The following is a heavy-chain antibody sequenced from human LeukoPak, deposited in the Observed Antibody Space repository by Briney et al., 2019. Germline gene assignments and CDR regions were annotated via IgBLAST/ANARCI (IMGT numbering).Heavy chain of an antibody. D-gene: IGHD2-15*01. CDR2: IYYSGST. J-gene: IGHJ4*02. Sequence: SGTLSLTCAVSGGSISSSNWWSWVRQPPGKGLEWIGSIYYSGSTYYNPSLKSRVTISVDTSKNQFSLKLSSVTAADTAVYYCARDWWYMGTVDYWGQGTLVTVSS. V-gene: IGHV4-4*02. CDR3: ARDWWYMGTVDY. CDR1: GGSISSSNW.